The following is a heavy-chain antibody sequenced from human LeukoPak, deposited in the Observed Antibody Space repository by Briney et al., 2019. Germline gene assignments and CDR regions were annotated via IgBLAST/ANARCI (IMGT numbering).Heavy chain of an antibody. Sequence: SETLSLTCAVYGGSFSGYYWSWIRQPPGKGLEWIGEINHSGSTNYNPSLKSRVTISVGTSKNQFSLKLSSVTAADTAVYYCARRTGSHDYWGQGTLVTVSS. CDR3: ARRTGSHDY. V-gene: IGHV4-34*01. CDR1: GGSFSGYY. CDR2: INHSGST. J-gene: IGHJ4*02. D-gene: IGHD3/OR15-3a*01.